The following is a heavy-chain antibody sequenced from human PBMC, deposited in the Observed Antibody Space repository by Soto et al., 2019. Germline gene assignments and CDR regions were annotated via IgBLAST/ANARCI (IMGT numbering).Heavy chain of an antibody. CDR1: GFPFSSYG. V-gene: IGHV3-23*01. Sequence: PGGSLRLSCAASGFPFSSYGMHWVRQAPGKGLEWVSVISDSGSNKYYADSVKGRFTISRDNSKNTLYLQMNSLRAEDTAVYYCAKESEGFDCWGQGTLVTVSS. J-gene: IGHJ4*02. CDR2: ISDSGSNK. CDR3: AKESEGFDC.